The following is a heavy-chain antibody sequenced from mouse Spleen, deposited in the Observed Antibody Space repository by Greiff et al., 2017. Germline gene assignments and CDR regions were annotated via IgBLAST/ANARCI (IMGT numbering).Heavy chain of an antibody. Sequence: QVQLQQSGAELVRPGTSVKVSCKASGYAFTNYLIEWVKQRPGQGLEWIGVINPGSGGTNYNEKFKGKATLTADKSSSTAYMQLSSLTSEDSAVYFCARRYYGSSYGNYWGQGTTLTVSS. D-gene: IGHD1-1*01. V-gene: IGHV1-54*01. J-gene: IGHJ2*01. CDR2: INPGSGGT. CDR3: ARRYYGSSYGNY. CDR1: GYAFTNYL.